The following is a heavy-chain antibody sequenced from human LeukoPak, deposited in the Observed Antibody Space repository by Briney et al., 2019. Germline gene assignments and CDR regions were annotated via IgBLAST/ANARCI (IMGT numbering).Heavy chain of an antibody. D-gene: IGHD6-13*01. CDR2: IYTSGST. CDR3: ARDNGRSSSWYYYYYYMDV. Sequence: SQTLSLTCTVSGGSISSGDYYWSWIRQPPGKGLEWIGRIYTSGSTNYNPSLKSRVTMSVDTSKNQFSLKLSSVTAADTAVYYCARDNGRSSSWYYYYYYMDVWGKGTTVTVSS. J-gene: IGHJ6*03. CDR1: GGSISSGDYY. V-gene: IGHV4-61*02.